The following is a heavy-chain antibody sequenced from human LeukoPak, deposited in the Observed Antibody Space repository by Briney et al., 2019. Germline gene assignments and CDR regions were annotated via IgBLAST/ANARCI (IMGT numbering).Heavy chain of an antibody. CDR2: IYHSGST. Sequence: SETLSLTCAVSGGSISGSDWWSWVRQPPGKGLEWIGEIYHSGSTNYNPSLKSRVTISVDKSKNQFSLKLSSVTAADTAVYYCARDRRYSDSSGYIRGFDYWGQGTLVTVSS. J-gene: IGHJ4*02. CDR1: GGSISGSDW. D-gene: IGHD3-22*01. CDR3: ARDRRYSDSSGYIRGFDY. V-gene: IGHV4-4*02.